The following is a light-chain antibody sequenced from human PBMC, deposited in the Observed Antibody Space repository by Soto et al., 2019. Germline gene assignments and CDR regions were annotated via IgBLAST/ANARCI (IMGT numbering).Light chain of an antibody. V-gene: IGKV3-15*01. Sequence: ELVLTQSSVSICLTTVARAKHSCSSSQSVSSSYLAWYQQKPGQAPRLLIYGVSTRATGIPARFSGSGSETKFTLTIRSLQSEDFAVYYCQQHNNWPPLNFGGGTKVDIK. J-gene: IGKJ4*01. CDR2: GVS. CDR3: QQHNNWPPLN. CDR1: QSVSSSY.